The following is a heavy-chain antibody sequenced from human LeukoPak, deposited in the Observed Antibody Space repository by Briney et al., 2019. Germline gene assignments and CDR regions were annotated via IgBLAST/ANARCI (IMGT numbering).Heavy chain of an antibody. CDR1: GYTFTGYY. CDR2: INPNSGGT. CDR3: ARGGLLRRGGSCYSS. D-gene: IGHD2-15*01. V-gene: IGHV1-2*02. Sequence: ASVKVSCKASGYTFTGYYMHWVRQAPGQGLEWMGWINPNSGGTNYAQKFQGRVTMTRDTSISTAYRELSRLRSDDRAVYYCARGGLLRRGGSCYSSWGQGTLVTVSS. J-gene: IGHJ5*02.